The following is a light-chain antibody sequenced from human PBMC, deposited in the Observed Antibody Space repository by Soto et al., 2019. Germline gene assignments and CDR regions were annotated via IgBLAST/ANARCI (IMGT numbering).Light chain of an antibody. CDR2: AAS. V-gene: IGKV1-39*01. CDR1: QTIRAY. CDR3: QQTFSILPWT. Sequence: DIQLTQSPSSLTASVGDRVTITCRASQTIRAYLNWYQQKPGMAPQLLSYAASSVQSGVPSRFSGSGSGSAVTLTISSLQPEDFATYYCQQTFSILPWTFGPGTQV. J-gene: IGKJ1*01.